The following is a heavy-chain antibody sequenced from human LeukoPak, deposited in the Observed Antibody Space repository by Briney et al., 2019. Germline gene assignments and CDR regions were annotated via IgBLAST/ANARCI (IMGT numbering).Heavy chain of an antibody. V-gene: IGHV4-34*01. Sequence: PSETLSLTCTVYGGSFSGYYWHWIRQPPGKGREGIGEINDSGSTNYNPSLKSRVTISVDTSKNQFSLKLSSVTAADTAVYYCARINFWSQQPSDYWGQGPGVSVSS. CDR3: ARINFWSQQPSDY. CDR1: GGSFSGYY. CDR2: INDSGST. D-gene: IGHD6-13*01. J-gene: IGHJ4*02.